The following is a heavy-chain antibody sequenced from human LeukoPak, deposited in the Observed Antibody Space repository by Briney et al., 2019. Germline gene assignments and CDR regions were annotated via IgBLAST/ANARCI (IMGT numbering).Heavy chain of an antibody. D-gene: IGHD2-15*01. CDR1: GYTFSNYW. Sequence: GGSLRLSCAASGYTFSNYWMSWVRQAPGKGLEWVANIRQDGSDKFYVDSVKGRFTISRDNAQNSLYLQMNSLRAEDTAVYYCARDPGDVAAAHDAFDIWGQGAMVTVSS. CDR3: ARDPGDVAAAHDAFDI. CDR2: IRQDGSDK. J-gene: IGHJ3*02. V-gene: IGHV3-7*01.